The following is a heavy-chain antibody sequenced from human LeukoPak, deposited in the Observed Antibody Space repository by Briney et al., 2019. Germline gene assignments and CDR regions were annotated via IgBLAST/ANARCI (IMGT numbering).Heavy chain of an antibody. CDR3: ARDKKSGESSEIDY. D-gene: IGHD3-10*01. J-gene: IGHJ4*02. CDR2: INRDGSTT. CDR1: GFTFSNYW. V-gene: IGHV3-74*01. Sequence: GGSLRLSCTASGFTFSNYWVHWVRQAPGKGLVWVSRINRDGSTTNYADSVKGRFTVSRDNAKNTLNLQMNSLGAEDTAVYYCARDKKSGESSEIDYWGQGTLVTVSS.